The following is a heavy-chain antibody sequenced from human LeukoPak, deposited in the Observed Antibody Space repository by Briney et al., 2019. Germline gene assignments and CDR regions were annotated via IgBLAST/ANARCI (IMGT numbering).Heavy chain of an antibody. J-gene: IGHJ4*02. Sequence: QPGGSLRLSCAASGFTFSSYDMHWVRQATGKGLEWASAIGIAGDTYYSGSVKGRFTISRENAKNFLYLQMNSLRARDTAVYYCARGNILTGYDCWGQGTLVTVSS. D-gene: IGHD3-9*01. V-gene: IGHV3-13*04. CDR3: ARGNILTGYDC. CDR1: GFTFSSYD. CDR2: IGIAGDT.